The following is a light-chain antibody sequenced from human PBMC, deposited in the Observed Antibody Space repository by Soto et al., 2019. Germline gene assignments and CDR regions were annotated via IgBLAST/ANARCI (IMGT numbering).Light chain of an antibody. V-gene: IGLV1-51*01. CDR2: DNN. CDR3: GTWDSSLSHVV. CDR1: SSNIGNNY. Sequence: QSVLTQPPSVSAAPGQKVTISCSGSSSNIGNNYVSWYQQLPGTAPKLLIYDNNKRPSGIPDRLSGSKSGTSATLGITGLQTGEEADYYCGTWDSSLSHVVFGGGTKLTIL. J-gene: IGLJ2*01.